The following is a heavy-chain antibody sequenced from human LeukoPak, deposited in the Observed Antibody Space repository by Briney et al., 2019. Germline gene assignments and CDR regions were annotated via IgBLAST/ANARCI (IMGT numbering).Heavy chain of an antibody. J-gene: IGHJ3*01. CDR2: IYYSVTT. Sequence: SETLSLTCTVSGGSISSSDYYWGWIRQPPGKGLEWIGSIYYSVTTYYNPSLKSRVTISVDTSKNQFSLKLRSVTAADTAVYYCARISSSNWYNERGAFDVWGQGTMVTVSS. CDR3: ARISSSNWYNERGAFDV. D-gene: IGHD6-13*01. CDR1: GGSISSSDYY. V-gene: IGHV4-39*07.